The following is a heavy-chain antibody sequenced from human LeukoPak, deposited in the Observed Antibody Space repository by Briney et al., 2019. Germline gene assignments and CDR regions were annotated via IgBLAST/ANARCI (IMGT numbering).Heavy chain of an antibody. CDR2: ISSSSSYT. Sequence: GGCLRLACAAPGLIFSDEYMSWIRQAPGKGREWVSYISSSSSYTNYADSVKGRFTISRDNAKNSLYLQMNSLRAEDTAVYYCARDNWSSRDYWGQGTLVTVSS. J-gene: IGHJ4*02. V-gene: IGHV3-11*05. D-gene: IGHD1-20*01. CDR3: ARDNWSSRDY. CDR1: GLIFSDEY.